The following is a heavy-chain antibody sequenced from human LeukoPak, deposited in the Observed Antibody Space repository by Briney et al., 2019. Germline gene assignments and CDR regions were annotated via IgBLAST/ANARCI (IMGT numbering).Heavy chain of an antibody. V-gene: IGHV4-59*01. CDR1: GGSISSSY. CDR3: ARVLEGLTSFDY. D-gene: IGHD3/OR15-3a*01. J-gene: IGHJ4*02. Sequence: SETLSLTCTVSGGSISSSYWSWIRQPPGKGLEWIGYIYYSGSTNYNPSLRSRVTMLVDTSKNQFSLKLSSVTAADTAVYYCARVLEGLTSFDYWGQGTLVTASS. CDR2: IYYSGST.